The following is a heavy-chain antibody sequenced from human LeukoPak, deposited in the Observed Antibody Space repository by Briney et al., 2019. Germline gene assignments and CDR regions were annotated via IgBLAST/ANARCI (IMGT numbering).Heavy chain of an antibody. J-gene: IGHJ1*01. CDR2: IYYSGST. CDR1: GGSISSSSYY. CDR3: ARAGYSSSWSPKPFQH. V-gene: IGHV4-39*01. Sequence: SETLSLTCTVSGGSISSSSYYWGWLRQPPGKGLEWIGSIYYSGSTYYNPSLKSRVTISVDTSKNQFSLKLSSVTAADTAVYYCARAGYSSSWSPKPFQHWGQGTLVTVSS. D-gene: IGHD6-13*01.